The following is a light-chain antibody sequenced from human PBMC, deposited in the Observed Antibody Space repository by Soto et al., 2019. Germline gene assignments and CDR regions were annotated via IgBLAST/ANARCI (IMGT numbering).Light chain of an antibody. CDR1: QSVDNNY. V-gene: IGKV3-20*01. J-gene: IGKJ1*01. CDR2: GAS. CDR3: QPYGRSWWT. Sequence: DIVLTQSTGTLSLSPGEEATVSGRASQSVDNNYLAWYQQKPGQTPRLIIYGASGRADGITHRFSGSGFGTDFTITISKVEPEDFAVYYCQPYGRSWWTVGPGTQVDIK.